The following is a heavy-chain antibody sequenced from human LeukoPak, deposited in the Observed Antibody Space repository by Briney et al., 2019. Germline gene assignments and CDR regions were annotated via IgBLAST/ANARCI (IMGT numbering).Heavy chain of an antibody. Sequence: GGSLRLSCAVSGFNVSSNYMSWVRQAPGKGLEWVSVIHSGGTTYYADSVRGRFTISRDNSKNTMYLQMNSLRAEDTAVYFCARGGGLDVWGQGATVTVSS. V-gene: IGHV3-53*01. CDR2: IHSGGTT. D-gene: IGHD3-16*01. J-gene: IGHJ6*02. CDR3: ARGGGLDV. CDR1: GFNVSSNY.